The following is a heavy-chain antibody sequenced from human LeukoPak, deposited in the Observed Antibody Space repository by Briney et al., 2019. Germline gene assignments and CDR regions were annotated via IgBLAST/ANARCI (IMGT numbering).Heavy chain of an antibody. CDR2: INPNSGGT. J-gene: IGHJ3*02. V-gene: IGHV1-2*02. D-gene: IGHD4-17*01. CDR3: ARDRAPKTVTSEVDAFDI. CDR1: GYTFTGYY. Sequence: GASVKVSCKASGYTFTGYYMHWVRQAPGQGLEWMGWINPNSGGTNYAQKFQGRVTITRDTSATTVYMELSSLRSEDMAVYYCARDRAPKTVTSEVDAFDIWGQGTMVTVSS.